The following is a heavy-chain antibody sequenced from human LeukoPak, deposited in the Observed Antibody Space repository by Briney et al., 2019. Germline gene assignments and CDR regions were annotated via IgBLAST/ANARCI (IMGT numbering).Heavy chain of an antibody. V-gene: IGHV4-59*01. CDR1: GGSISSYY. Sequence: SETLSLTRTVSGGSISSYYWSWIRQPPGKGLGWIGYIYYSGSTNYNPSLKSRVTISVDTSKNQFSLKLSSVTAADTAVYYCARDRSRLDIWGQGTLVTVSS. CDR3: ARDRSRLDI. J-gene: IGHJ3*02. CDR2: IYYSGST.